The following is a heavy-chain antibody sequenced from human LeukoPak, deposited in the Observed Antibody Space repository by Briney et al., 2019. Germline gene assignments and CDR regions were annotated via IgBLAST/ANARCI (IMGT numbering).Heavy chain of an antibody. Sequence: SVKVSCKTSGGTFSSYPISWVRQAPGQGLEWMGHIIPIFGTTNYAQRFQGRVTISADESTSTAYMELSSLTSDDTAVYYCARDLIGAVASTIDDYWGQGTLVTVSS. J-gene: IGHJ4*02. CDR1: GGTFSSYP. CDR3: ARDLIGAVASTIDDY. D-gene: IGHD6-19*01. V-gene: IGHV1-69*13. CDR2: IIPIFGTT.